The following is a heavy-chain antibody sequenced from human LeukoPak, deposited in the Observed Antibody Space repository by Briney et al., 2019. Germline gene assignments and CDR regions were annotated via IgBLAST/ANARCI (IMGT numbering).Heavy chain of an antibody. Sequence: SETLSLTCGVSGYSISSGYHWGWIRQPTGKGLEWIGSMSHSGSTYYNPSLKSRVTISVDTSKNQFSVKLSSVTAADTAVYYCARAAMTTVTQGFDYWGQGTLVTVSS. D-gene: IGHD4-11*01. V-gene: IGHV4-38-2*01. CDR3: ARAAMTTVTQGFDY. CDR2: MSHSGST. CDR1: GYSISSGYH. J-gene: IGHJ4*02.